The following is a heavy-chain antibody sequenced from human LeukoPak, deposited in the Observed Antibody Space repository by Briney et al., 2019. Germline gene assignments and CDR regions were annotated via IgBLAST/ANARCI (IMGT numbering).Heavy chain of an antibody. V-gene: IGHV1-69*04. Sequence: GASLKVSCKASGGTFSSYAFSWVRQPPGQGLEWMGRIIPIFGIANYAQKFQGRVTITGDKSTSTAYMELSSLRSEDTAVYYCATQLMSGSGSRFDYWGQGTLVTVSS. D-gene: IGHD3-10*01. CDR1: GGTFSSYA. CDR3: ATQLMSGSGSRFDY. CDR2: IIPIFGIA. J-gene: IGHJ4*02.